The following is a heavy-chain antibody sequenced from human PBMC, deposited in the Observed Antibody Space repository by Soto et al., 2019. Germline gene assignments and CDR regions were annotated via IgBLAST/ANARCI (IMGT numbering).Heavy chain of an antibody. V-gene: IGHV3-33*01. CDR3: ARVPRGEHPNYYYYDMDV. CDR2: IWYDGSNK. D-gene: IGHD2-21*01. J-gene: IGHJ6*03. CDR1: GFTFSSYG. Sequence: QVQLVESGGGVVQPGRSLRLSCAASGFTFSSYGMHWVRQAPGKGLEWVAVIWYDGSNKYYADSVKGRFTISRDNSKYPLYLQMNSLRAEDTAVYYCARVPRGEHPNYYYYDMDVWGKGTTVTVSS.